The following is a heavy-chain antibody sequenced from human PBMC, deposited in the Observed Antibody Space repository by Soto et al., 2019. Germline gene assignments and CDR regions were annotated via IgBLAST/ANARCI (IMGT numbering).Heavy chain of an antibody. V-gene: IGHV4-31*03. CDR3: ARGVVTAAFDY. Sequence: QVQLQESGPGLVKPSQTLSLTCTVSGGSISSGGYYWSWIRQHPGKGLEWIGYIYYSGSTYYHPALKSRVTISVDTSKSHFSLKLSSVTAADTAVYYCARGVVTAAFDYWGQGTLVTVSS. J-gene: IGHJ4*02. CDR2: IYYSGST. CDR1: GGSISSGGYY. D-gene: IGHD2-21*02.